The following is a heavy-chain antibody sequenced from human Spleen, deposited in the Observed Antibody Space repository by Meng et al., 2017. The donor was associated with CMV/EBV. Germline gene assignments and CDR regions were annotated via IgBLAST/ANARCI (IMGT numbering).Heavy chain of an antibody. CDR2: IRFDGIQQ. Sequence: GGSLRLSCAASGFAFSGSGMHWVRQAPGKGLEWVAFIRFDGIQQNYADSVKGRFTVSRDNSKNRLYLQMNSLRREDTAIYYCAKDVRKTGQLWFRGVEYWGQGTLVTVSS. V-gene: IGHV3-30*02. D-gene: IGHD1-14*01. CDR3: AKDVRKTGQLWFRGVEY. J-gene: IGHJ4*02. CDR1: GFAFSGSG.